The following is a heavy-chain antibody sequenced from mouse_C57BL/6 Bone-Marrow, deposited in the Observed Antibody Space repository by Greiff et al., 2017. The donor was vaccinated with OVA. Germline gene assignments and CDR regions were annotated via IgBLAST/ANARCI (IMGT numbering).Heavy chain of an antibody. CDR1: GFNIKDYY. CDR3: ARWLREWHFDS. V-gene: IGHV14-2*01. J-gene: IGHJ2*01. CDR2: IDPEDGET. Sequence: VHVKQSGAELVKPGASVKLSCPASGFNIKDYYMHWVKQRTEQGLEWIGRIDPEDGETKSAPKFQGKATITADTSSNTAYLQLSSLTSEYTSVYYCARWLREWHFDSWGQGTTLTVSS. D-gene: IGHD2-2*01.